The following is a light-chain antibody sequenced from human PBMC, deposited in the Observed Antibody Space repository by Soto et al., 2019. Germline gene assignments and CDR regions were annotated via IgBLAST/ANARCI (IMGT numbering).Light chain of an antibody. CDR2: GNS. CDR3: QSYDSSFYV. V-gene: IGLV1-40*01. J-gene: IGLJ1*01. Sequence: QSVLTQPPSVSGAPGQRVTISCTGSSSNIGAGYDVHWYQQLPGTAPKLLIYGNSNRPSGVPDRFSGSKSGTSASLAITGLQAEDEADYYCQSYDSSFYVFRTGTKLTVL. CDR1: SSNIGAGYD.